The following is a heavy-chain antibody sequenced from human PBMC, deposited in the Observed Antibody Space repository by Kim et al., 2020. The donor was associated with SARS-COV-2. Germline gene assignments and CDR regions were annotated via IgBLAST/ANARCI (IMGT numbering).Heavy chain of an antibody. V-gene: IGHV3-9*01. Sequence: YADSVQGRFTISRDNAKNSLYLQMNSLRAEDTALYYCAKDARSYYYGMDVWGQGTTVTVSS. J-gene: IGHJ6*02. CDR3: AKDARSYYYGMDV.